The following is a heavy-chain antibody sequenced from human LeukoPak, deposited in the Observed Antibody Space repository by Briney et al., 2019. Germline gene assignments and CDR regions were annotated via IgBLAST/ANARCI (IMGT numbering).Heavy chain of an antibody. D-gene: IGHD1-26*01. CDR2: IRYDGSNK. CDR3: AKGSGLHWYFDL. Sequence: GGSLRLSCAASGFTFSSYGVHWVRQAPGKGLEWVAFIRYDGSNKYYADSVKGRFTISRDNSKNTLYLQMNSLRAEDTAVYYCAKGSGLHWYFDLWGRGTLVTVSS. J-gene: IGHJ2*01. V-gene: IGHV3-30*02. CDR1: GFTFSSYG.